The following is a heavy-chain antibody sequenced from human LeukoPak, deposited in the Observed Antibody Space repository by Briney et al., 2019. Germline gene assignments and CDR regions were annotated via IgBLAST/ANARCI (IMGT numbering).Heavy chain of an antibody. D-gene: IGHD5-18*01. CDR3: ARVEGGYSYESVRYNWFDP. J-gene: IGHJ5*02. Sequence: GASVKVSCKASGGTFSSYAISWVRQAPGQGLEWMGGIIPIFGTANYAQKFQGRVTITADESTSTAYMELSSLRSEDTAVYYCARVEGGYSYESVRYNWFDPWGQGTLVTVSS. CDR2: IIPIFGTA. V-gene: IGHV1-69*13. CDR1: GGTFSSYA.